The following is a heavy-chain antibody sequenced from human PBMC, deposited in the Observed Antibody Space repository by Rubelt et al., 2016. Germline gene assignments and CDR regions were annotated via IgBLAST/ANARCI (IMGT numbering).Heavy chain of an antibody. J-gene: IGHJ6*02. D-gene: IGHD1-26*01. V-gene: IGHV4-39*07. CDR3: ARGFRVGATHYYYYGMDV. CDR2: INHSGST. CDR1: GGSISSSSYY. Sequence: QLQLQESGPGLVKPSETLSLTCTVSGGSISSSSYYWGWIRQPPGKGLEWIGEINHSGSTNYHPSPKGRVTISVDTAKTQLSLKLSSVTAADTAVYYCARGFRVGATHYYYYGMDVWGQGTTVTVSS.